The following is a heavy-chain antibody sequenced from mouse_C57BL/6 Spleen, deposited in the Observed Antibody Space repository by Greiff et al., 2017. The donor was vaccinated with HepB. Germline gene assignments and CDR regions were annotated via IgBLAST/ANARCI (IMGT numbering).Heavy chain of an antibody. CDR3: ARSHYGSSYYAMDY. V-gene: IGHV2-2*01. CDR1: GFSLTSYG. J-gene: IGHJ4*01. D-gene: IGHD1-1*01. CDR2: IWSGGST. Sequence: VKLVESGPGLVQPSQSLSITCTVSGFSLTSYGVHWVRQSPGKGLEWLGVIWSGGSTDYNAAFISRLSISKDNSKSQVFFKMNSLQADDTAIYYCARSHYGSSYYAMDYWGQGTSVTVSS.